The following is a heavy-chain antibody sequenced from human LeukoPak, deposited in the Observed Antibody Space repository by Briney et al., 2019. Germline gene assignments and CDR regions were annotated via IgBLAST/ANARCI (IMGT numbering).Heavy chain of an antibody. CDR3: ARDDSSSWSREDY. CDR1: GYTFTGYY. Sequence: ASVKVSCKASGYTFTGYYMHWVRQAPGQGLEWMGWINPNSGGTNYAQKFQGRVTMTRDTSISTAYMELSRPRSDDTAVYYCARDDSSSWSREDYWGQGTLVTVSS. CDR2: INPNSGGT. J-gene: IGHJ4*02. V-gene: IGHV1-2*02. D-gene: IGHD6-13*01.